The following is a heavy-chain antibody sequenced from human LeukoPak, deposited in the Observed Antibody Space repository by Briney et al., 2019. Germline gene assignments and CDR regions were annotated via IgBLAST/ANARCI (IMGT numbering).Heavy chain of an antibody. Sequence: SVKVSCKTSGYTFTSYGISWVRQAPGQGLEWMGGIIPIFGTVNYAQKFQGRVTITADKSTSTAYMELSSLRSEDTAVYYCARSLFRFLEWSYRSYYYYYMDVWGKGTTVTVSS. CDR1: GYTFTSYG. J-gene: IGHJ6*03. V-gene: IGHV1-69*06. CDR2: IIPIFGTV. CDR3: ARSLFRFLEWSYRSYYYYYMDV. D-gene: IGHD3-3*01.